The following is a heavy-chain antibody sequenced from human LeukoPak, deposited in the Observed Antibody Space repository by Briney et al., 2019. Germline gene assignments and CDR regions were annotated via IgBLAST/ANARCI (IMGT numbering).Heavy chain of an antibody. Sequence: GGSLRLSCAASGFTFSSHWMSWVRQAPGKGLEWVANIKKDGSEKYYVDAVKGRFTISRDNSKNTLYLQMNSLRAEDTAVYYCAKSPADSSGYYYDRWFDPWGQGTLVTVSS. V-gene: IGHV3-7*01. CDR3: AKSPADSSGYYYDRWFDP. D-gene: IGHD3-22*01. CDR2: IKKDGSEK. CDR1: GFTFSSHW. J-gene: IGHJ5*02.